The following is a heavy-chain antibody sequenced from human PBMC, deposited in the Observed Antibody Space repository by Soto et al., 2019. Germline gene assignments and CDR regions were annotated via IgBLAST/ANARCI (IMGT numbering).Heavy chain of an antibody. CDR2: TSANNDNT. J-gene: IGHJ4*02. D-gene: IGHD2-2*01. CDR1: GYTFTRYG. CDR3: ARDERGTCTGTNCYYFDY. V-gene: IGHV1-18*04. Sequence: QVQLVQSGTEVKEPCASVKVSCKASGYTFTRYGISWVRQSPGQGLEWMAWTSANNDNTNYAEKVQGRVTLTTDTSTGTAYMELESLRSDDTAVYYCARDERGTCTGTNCYYFDYWGQGTLVTVSS.